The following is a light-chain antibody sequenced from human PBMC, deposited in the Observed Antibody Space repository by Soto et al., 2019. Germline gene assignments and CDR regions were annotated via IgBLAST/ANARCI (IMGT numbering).Light chain of an antibody. Sequence: QAVVTQEPPLTVSPGGTVTLTCGSSTGTVTSGHYPYWFQQKPGQAPRTLIYDTVKKHSWTPARFSGSLLGGKAALTLSGAQPEDEADYYCLLSYNGPDVFGPGTKVTVL. CDR1: TGTVTSGHY. V-gene: IGLV7-46*01. CDR3: LLSYNGPDV. J-gene: IGLJ1*01. CDR2: DTV.